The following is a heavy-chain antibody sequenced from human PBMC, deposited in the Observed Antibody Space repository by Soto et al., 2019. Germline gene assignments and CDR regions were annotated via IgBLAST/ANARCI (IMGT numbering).Heavy chain of an antibody. J-gene: IGHJ4*02. D-gene: IGHD4-17*01. CDR1: GFTFSSYD. Sequence: GGSLRLSCAASGFTFSSYDMHWVRQATGKGLEWVSAIGTAGDTYYPGSVKGRFTISRENAKNTVHLQISILRPEDTAVYYCAKESMPEHYGDTLFDYWGQGTRVTVSS. V-gene: IGHV3-13*01. CDR3: AKESMPEHYGDTLFDY. CDR2: IGTAGDT.